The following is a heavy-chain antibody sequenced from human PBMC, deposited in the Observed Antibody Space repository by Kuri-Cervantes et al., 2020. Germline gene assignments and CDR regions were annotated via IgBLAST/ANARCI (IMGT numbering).Heavy chain of an antibody. D-gene: IGHD3-16*01. V-gene: IGHV3-21*01. J-gene: IGHJ3*01. CDR2: INSDNTYI. Sequence: GESLKISCAASGFTFSNYSMNWVRQAPGKGLDWVSSINSDNTYIHYTNSVKGRFTISRDNAKNLVFLQMNSLRAEDTAVYYCARDYVWGSHDAFDLWGQGTMVTVSS. CDR3: ARDYVWGSHDAFDL. CDR1: GFTFSNYS.